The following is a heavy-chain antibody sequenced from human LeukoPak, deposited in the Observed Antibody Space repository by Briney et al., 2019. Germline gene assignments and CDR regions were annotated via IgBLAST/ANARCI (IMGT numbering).Heavy chain of an antibody. CDR1: GGSFSGYY. CDR2: INHSGST. J-gene: IGHJ4*02. D-gene: IGHD3-3*01. V-gene: IGHV4-34*01. Sequence: PSETLSLTCAVYGGSFSGYYWSWIRQPPGKGLEWSGEINHSGSTNYNPSLKRRVTISVDTSKNQFSLQLNSVTPEDTAVYYCARGQWSGSLYYFDYWGQGTLVTVSS. CDR3: ARGQWSGSLYYFDY.